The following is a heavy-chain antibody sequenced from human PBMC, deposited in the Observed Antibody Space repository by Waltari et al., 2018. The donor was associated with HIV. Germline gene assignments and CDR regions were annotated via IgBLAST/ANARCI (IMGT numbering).Heavy chain of an antibody. CDR1: EYIFIGYY. D-gene: IGHD3-16*01. J-gene: IGHJ2*01. CDR2: INPNSGDT. Sequence: QVQLVQSGAEVKKPGASVKVSCKASEYIFIGYYIHWVRQATGQGPEWVGWINPNSGDTNYARRFQGRVTMTRDTSITTAYMELRRLTSDDTAVYYCARDRGWGEPNWYFDLWGRGTLVTVSS. CDR3: ARDRGWGEPNWYFDL. V-gene: IGHV1-2*02.